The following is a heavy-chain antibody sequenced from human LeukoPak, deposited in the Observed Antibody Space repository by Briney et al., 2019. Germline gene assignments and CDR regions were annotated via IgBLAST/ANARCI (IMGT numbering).Heavy chain of an antibody. CDR3: ARAHRGAGKHGRARNNWYFDL. V-gene: IGHV4-31*03. J-gene: IGHJ2*01. Sequence: SGTLSLTCTVSGGSISSGGYYWSWIRQHPGKGLEWIGYIYYSGSTYYNPSLKSRVTISVDTSKNQFSLKLSSVTAADTAVYYCARAHRGAGKHGRARNNWYFDLWGRGTLVTVSS. D-gene: IGHD3-10*01. CDR2: IYYSGST. CDR1: GGSISSGGYY.